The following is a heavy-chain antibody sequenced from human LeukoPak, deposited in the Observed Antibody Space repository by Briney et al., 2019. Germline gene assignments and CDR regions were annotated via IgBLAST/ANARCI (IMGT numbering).Heavy chain of an antibody. CDR2: ISGSGGST. D-gene: IGHD3-16*01. J-gene: IGHJ6*02. V-gene: IGHV3-23*01. Sequence: GGSLRLACAASGFTFSSYAMSWVRQAPGKGLEWVSAISGSGGSTYYADSVKGRFTISRDNAKNSLYLQMSSLRAEDTGIYYCARDRAVKARIGGMDVWGQGTTVIVSS. CDR3: ARDRAVKARIGGMDV. CDR1: GFTFSSYA.